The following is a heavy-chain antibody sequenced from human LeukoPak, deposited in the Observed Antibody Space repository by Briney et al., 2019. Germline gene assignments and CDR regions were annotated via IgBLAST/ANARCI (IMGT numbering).Heavy chain of an antibody. CDR2: ITSNSNSI. D-gene: IGHD3-10*01. V-gene: IGHV3-21*01. CDR3: ARRMFRGVVDAYDI. CDR1: GFPFSTYS. J-gene: IGHJ3*02. Sequence: GGSLRLSCAASGFPFSTYSMNWVRQAPGKGLEWVSSITSNSNSIVYADSVKGRFTISRDNAKNSPYLQMNSLRAEDTAVYYCARRMFRGVVDAYDIWGQGTVVTVSS.